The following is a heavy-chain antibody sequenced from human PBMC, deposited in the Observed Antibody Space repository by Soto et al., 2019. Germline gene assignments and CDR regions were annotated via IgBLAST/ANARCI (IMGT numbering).Heavy chain of an antibody. J-gene: IGHJ3*02. D-gene: IGHD3-22*01. CDR1: GGSISSSSYY. CDR3: ARERGYYYDSSGYSHAFDI. Sequence: PSETLSLTCTVSGGSISSSSYYWGWIRQPPGKGLEWIGSIYYSGSTYYNPSLKSRVTISVDTSKNQFSLKLSSVTAADTAVYYCARERGYYYDSSGYSHAFDIWGQETMVTVSS. CDR2: IYYSGST. V-gene: IGHV4-39*02.